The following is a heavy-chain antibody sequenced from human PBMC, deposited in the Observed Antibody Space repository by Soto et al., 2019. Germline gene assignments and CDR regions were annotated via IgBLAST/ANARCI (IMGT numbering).Heavy chain of an antibody. Sequence: QVQLVQSGAEVKKPGASVKVSCKASGYTFTSYAIHWLRQAPGQRLEWMGWTNAGTGNTKYSQKFQGRVTITRDTSSSTAYMELSRLRSEDTAVYYCASGVVVPFDYWGQGTLVTVSS. V-gene: IGHV1-3*01. CDR2: TNAGTGNT. CDR3: ASGVVVPFDY. CDR1: GYTFTSYA. D-gene: IGHD2-2*01. J-gene: IGHJ4*02.